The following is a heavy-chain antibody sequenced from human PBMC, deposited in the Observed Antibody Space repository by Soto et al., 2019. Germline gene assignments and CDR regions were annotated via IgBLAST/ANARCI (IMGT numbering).Heavy chain of an antibody. D-gene: IGHD3-22*01. CDR1: GYTFTNYW. J-gene: IGHJ4*02. Sequence: GESLKISGKGSGYTFTNYWIGWVRQMPGKGPEWMGIIYPGDSDTKYNPSFQGQVTISADKSISTAYLQWSSLKASDTAMYYCAAKYYYDSSGSFIYWGQGTLVTVSS. CDR3: AAKYYYDSSGSFIY. CDR2: IYPGDSDT. V-gene: IGHV5-51*01.